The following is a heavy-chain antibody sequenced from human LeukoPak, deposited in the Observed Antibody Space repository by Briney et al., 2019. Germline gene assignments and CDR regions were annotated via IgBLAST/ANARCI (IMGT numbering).Heavy chain of an antibody. D-gene: IGHD3-16*02. CDR3: ARCGEVITFGGVIVPHYYMDV. V-gene: IGHV3-9*01. Sequence: PGRSLRLSCAASGFTFDDYAMHWVRQAPGKGLEWVSGISWNSGSIGYADSVKGRFTISRDNAKNSLYLQMNSLRAEDTAVYYCARCGEVITFGGVIVPHYYMDVWGKGTTVTVSS. J-gene: IGHJ6*03. CDR2: ISWNSGSI. CDR1: GFTFDDYA.